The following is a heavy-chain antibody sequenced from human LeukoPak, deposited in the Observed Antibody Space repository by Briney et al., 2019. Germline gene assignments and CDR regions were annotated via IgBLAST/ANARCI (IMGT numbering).Heavy chain of an antibody. D-gene: IGHD6-19*01. J-gene: IGHJ4*02. V-gene: IGHV4-34*01. CDR2: INHSGST. CDR3: AGSFWGWYGVHYFDY. CDR1: GGSFSGYY. Sequence: SETLSLTCAVYGGSFSGYYWSWIRQPPGKGLEWIGEINHSGSTNYNPSLKSRVTISVDTSKNQFSLKLSSVTAADTAVYYCAGSFWGWYGVHYFDYWGQGTWSPSPQ.